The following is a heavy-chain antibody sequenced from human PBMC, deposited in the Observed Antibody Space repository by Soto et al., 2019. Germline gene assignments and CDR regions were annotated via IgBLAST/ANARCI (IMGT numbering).Heavy chain of an antibody. CDR1: GFTFSSYA. CDR3: AGLEQQLVPKAEPGY. J-gene: IGHJ4*02. V-gene: IGHV3-23*01. D-gene: IGHD6-13*01. Sequence: GGSLRLSCAASGFTFSSYAMSWVRQAPGKGREWVSAISGSGGSTYYADSVKGRFTISRDNSKNTLYLQMNSLRAEDTAVYYCAGLEQQLVPKAEPGYWGQGTLVTVSS. CDR2: ISGSGGST.